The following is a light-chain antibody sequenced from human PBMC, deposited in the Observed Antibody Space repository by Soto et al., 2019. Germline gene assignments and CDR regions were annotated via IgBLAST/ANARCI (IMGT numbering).Light chain of an antibody. CDR3: SSYTSSSTPV. CDR2: EVS. V-gene: IGLV2-14*01. Sequence: QSALTQPASVSGSPGQAITISCTGTSSDVGGYNYVSWYQQHPGKAPKLMIYEVSNRPSGVSNRFSGSKSGNTASLTFSGLQAEDEADYYCSSYTSSSTPVFGTGTKVTVL. CDR1: SSDVGGYNY. J-gene: IGLJ1*01.